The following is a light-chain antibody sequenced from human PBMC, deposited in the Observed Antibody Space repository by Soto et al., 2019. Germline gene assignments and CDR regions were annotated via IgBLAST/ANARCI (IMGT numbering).Light chain of an antibody. J-gene: IGKJ1*01. CDR3: QHYGTSPPWT. V-gene: IGKV3-20*01. CDR1: EIVPSNY. CDR2: AAY. Sequence: EIVLTQSPGTLSLSPGETATLSCRASEIVPSNYVAWYQQKFGQAPRLLIYAAYTRATGIPDRFGGSGSGADFNLTISRLEPEDFAVYYCQHYGTSPPWTFGHGTKVEIK.